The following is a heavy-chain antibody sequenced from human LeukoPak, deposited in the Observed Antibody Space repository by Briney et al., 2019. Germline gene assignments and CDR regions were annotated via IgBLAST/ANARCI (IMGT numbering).Heavy chain of an antibody. CDR1: GFSFSSYV. Sequence: GGSLRLSCAASGFSFSSYVIHWVRQAPGKGLEWVALIWYDGSNKYYADSVRGRFTISRDNSKNTLYLQMKSLRVEDTAVYYCARAGVGAIYYFDYWGQGTLVTVSS. CDR3: ARAGVGAIYYFDY. J-gene: IGHJ4*02. D-gene: IGHD1-26*01. CDR2: IWYDGSNK. V-gene: IGHV3-33*08.